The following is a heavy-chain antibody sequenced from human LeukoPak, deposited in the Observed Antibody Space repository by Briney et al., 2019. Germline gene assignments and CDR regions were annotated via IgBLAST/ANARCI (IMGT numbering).Heavy chain of an antibody. V-gene: IGHV4-59*01. Sequence: SGTLSLTCTVSGGSISSYYWSWIRQPPGKGLEWIGYIYYSGSTNYNPSLKSRVTISIDTSKNHFSLKVSSVPAADTAVYYCATGSMAYGYYYGMDVWGQGTTVTVSS. CDR1: GGSISSYY. J-gene: IGHJ6*02. CDR2: IYYSGST. D-gene: IGHD2-21*01. CDR3: ATGSMAYGYYYGMDV.